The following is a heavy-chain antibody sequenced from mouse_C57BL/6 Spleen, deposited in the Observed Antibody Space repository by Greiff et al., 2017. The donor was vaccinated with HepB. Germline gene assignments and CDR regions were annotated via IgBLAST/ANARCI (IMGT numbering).Heavy chain of an antibody. J-gene: IGHJ1*03. D-gene: IGHD1-1*01. CDR3: ARFYYYGSWYFDV. Sequence: EVKLMESGGGLVQPGGSLSLSCGASGFTFTDYYMSWVRQPPGKALEWLGFIRNKANGYTTEYSASVKGRFTISRDNSQSILYLQMNALRAEDSATYYCARFYYYGSWYFDVWGTGTTVTVSS. CDR2: IRNKANGYTT. V-gene: IGHV7-3*01. CDR1: GFTFTDYY.